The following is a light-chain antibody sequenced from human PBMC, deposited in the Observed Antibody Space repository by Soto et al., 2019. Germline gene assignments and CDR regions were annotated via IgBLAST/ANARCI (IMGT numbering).Light chain of an antibody. V-gene: IGKV3-11*01. J-gene: IGKJ2*02. CDR3: QQRGRWPST. CDR2: DAF. Sequence: VLTQSPDVLSLSPGQTATLSCRASESVDRYVAWYQQKVGQAPRLLIYDAFTRATGVAARFSGSGSATDFTRTISSLEPEDVAVYYCQQRGRWPSTVGPGTKGEIK. CDR1: ESVDRY.